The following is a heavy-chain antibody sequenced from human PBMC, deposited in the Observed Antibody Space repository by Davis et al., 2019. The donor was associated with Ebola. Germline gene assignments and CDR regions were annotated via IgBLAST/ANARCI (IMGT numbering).Heavy chain of an antibody. J-gene: IGHJ3*02. CDR1: GFTFDDYA. D-gene: IGHD3-10*01. CDR3: AKEAQGVIIGAFDI. CDR2: ISWNSGFI. Sequence: GGSLRLSCAASGFTFDDYAMNWVRQAPGKGLEWVSGISWNSGFIGYADSVKGRFTISRDNAKNSLYLQMNSLRAEDTALYYCAKEAQGVIIGAFDIWGQGTMVTVSS. V-gene: IGHV3-9*01.